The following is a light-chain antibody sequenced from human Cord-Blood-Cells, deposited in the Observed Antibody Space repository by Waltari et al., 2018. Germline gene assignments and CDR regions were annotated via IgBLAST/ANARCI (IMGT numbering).Light chain of an antibody. Sequence: EIVMTQSPATLSLSPGERATLSCRASQSVSSSYLSWYQQKPGQAPRLLIYGASTRATGIPARFSGSGSGTDFTLTNSSLQPEDFAVYYCQQDYNLPLTFGGGTKVEIK. CDR3: QQDYNLPLT. J-gene: IGKJ4*01. CDR2: GAS. CDR1: QSVSSSY. V-gene: IGKV3D-7*01.